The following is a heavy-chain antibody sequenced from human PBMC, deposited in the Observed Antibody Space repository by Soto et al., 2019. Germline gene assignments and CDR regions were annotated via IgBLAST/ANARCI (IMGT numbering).Heavy chain of an antibody. D-gene: IGHD4-17*01. CDR2: ITSSSDT. CDR3: ARGHYELAY. CDR1: GLTFSDNY. J-gene: IGHJ4*02. Sequence: PGGSLRLSCAASGLTFSDNYMSWIRQAPGKGLEWVSYITSSSDTDYADSVKGRFTISRDNAKNSLYLQMNSLRAEDTAVYYCARGHYELAYWGPGTLVTVSS. V-gene: IGHV3-11*06.